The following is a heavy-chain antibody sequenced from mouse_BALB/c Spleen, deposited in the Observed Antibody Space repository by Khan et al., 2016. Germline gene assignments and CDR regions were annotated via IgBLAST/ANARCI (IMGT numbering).Heavy chain of an antibody. Sequence: QVQLKESGPGLVAPSQSLSITCTVSGFSLTSYGVNWVRQPPGKGLEWLVVIWSDGSTTYYSALNSRLSISKDDSKTQAFLKLNSLQTDDKAMYYCACRDDGEGAIDYWGQGTSVTVSS. CDR2: IWSDGST. V-gene: IGHV2-6*02. CDR1: GFSLTSYG. J-gene: IGHJ4*01. D-gene: IGHD2-3*01. CDR3: ACRDDGEGAIDY.